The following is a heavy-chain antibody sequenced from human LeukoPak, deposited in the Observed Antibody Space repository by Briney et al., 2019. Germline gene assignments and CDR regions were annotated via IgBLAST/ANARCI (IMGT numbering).Heavy chain of an antibody. V-gene: IGHV1-69*01. D-gene: IGHD5-18*01. CDR3: ARDGSYGSYYYYGMDV. Sequence: ASVKVSCKASGGTFSSYAISWVRQAPGQGLEWMGGIIHIFGTANYAQKFQGRVTITADESTSTAYMELSSLRSEDTGVYYCARDGSYGSYYYYGMDVWGQGTTVTVSS. J-gene: IGHJ6*02. CDR2: IIHIFGTA. CDR1: GGTFSSYA.